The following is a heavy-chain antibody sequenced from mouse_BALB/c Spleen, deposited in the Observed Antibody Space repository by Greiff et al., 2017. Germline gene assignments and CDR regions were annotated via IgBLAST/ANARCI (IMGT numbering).Heavy chain of an antibody. CDR3: ARVDYDYDQGFDY. D-gene: IGHD2-4*01. V-gene: IGHV1-69*02. CDR2: IDPSDSET. CDR1: GYTFTSYW. Sequence: VQLQQPGAELVKPGAPVKLSCKASGYTFTSYWMNWVKQRPGRGLEWIGRIDPSDSETHYNQKFKDKATLTVDKSSSTAYIQLSSLTSEDSAVYYCARVDYDYDQGFDYWGQGTTLTVSS. J-gene: IGHJ2*01.